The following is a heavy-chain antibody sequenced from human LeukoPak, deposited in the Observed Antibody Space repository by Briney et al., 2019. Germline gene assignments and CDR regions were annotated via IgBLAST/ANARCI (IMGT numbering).Heavy chain of an antibody. CDR3: ARAHGFDY. CDR2: IYYSGST. V-gene: IGHV4-59*01. CDR1: GGSISSYY. J-gene: IGHJ4*02. Sequence: PSETLSLTCTVSGGSISSYYWSRIRQPPGKGLEWIGYIYYSGSTNYNPSLKSRVTISVDTSKNQFSLKLSSVTAADTAVYYCARAHGFDYWGQGTLVTVSS.